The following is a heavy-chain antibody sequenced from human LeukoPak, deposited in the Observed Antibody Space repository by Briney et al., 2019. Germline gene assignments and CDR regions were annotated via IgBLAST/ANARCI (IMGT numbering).Heavy chain of an antibody. CDR3: GRYGIRGCNNNCYTSYFYYGMDV. V-gene: IGHV5-51*01. D-gene: IGHD2-2*02. CDR1: GYSFVDYW. Sequence: GESLKISCKGSGYSFVDYWIGWARQMPGKGPEWMGIIFPHDSDIKYNPSFQGQVTISVDKSISTAYVQWSSLEASDTAIYYCGRYGIRGCNNNCYTSYFYYGMDVWGQGTTVTVSS. CDR2: IFPHDSDI. J-gene: IGHJ6*02.